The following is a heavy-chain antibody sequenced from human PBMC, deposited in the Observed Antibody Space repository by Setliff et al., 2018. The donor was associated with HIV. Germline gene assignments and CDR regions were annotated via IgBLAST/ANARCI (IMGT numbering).Heavy chain of an antibody. CDR2: IYIGST. D-gene: IGHD6-13*01. CDR1: GGSISSYY. J-gene: IGHJ4*02. V-gene: IGHV4-4*08. CDR3: ARTYSSSWYSSHLWVDY. Sequence: PSETLSLTCTVSGGSISSYYWSWIRQPPGKGLEWIGHIYIGSTNYNPSLKSRVTISADTSKNQFSLKLSSVTAADTAVYYCARTYSSSWYSSHLWVDYWGQGTQVTSPQ.